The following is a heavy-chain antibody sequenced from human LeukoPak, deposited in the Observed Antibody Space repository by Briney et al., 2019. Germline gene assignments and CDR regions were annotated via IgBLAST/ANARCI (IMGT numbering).Heavy chain of an antibody. CDR2: ISSSSSYI. CDR3: AREGITGMIDY. Sequence: GGSLRLSCAASGFTSSSYSMNWVRQAPGKGLEWVSSISSSSSYIYYADSVKGRFTISRDNAKNSLYLQMNSLRAEDTAVYYCAREGITGMIDYWGQGTLVTVSS. V-gene: IGHV3-21*01. D-gene: IGHD1-20*01. J-gene: IGHJ4*02. CDR1: GFTSSSYS.